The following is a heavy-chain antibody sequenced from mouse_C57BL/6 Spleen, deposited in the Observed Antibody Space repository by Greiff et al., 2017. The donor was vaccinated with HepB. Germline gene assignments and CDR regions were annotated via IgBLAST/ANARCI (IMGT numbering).Heavy chain of an antibody. CDR3: TRHYGSSDWYFDV. CDR1: GFTFSSYA. CDR2: ISSGGDYI. J-gene: IGHJ1*03. V-gene: IGHV5-9-1*02. Sequence: DVMLVESGEGLVKPGGSLKLSCAASGFTFSSYAMSWVRQTPEKRLEWVAYISSGGDYIYYADTVKGRFTISRDNARNTLYLQMSSLKSEDTAMYYCTRHYGSSDWYFDVWGTGTTVTVSS. D-gene: IGHD1-1*01.